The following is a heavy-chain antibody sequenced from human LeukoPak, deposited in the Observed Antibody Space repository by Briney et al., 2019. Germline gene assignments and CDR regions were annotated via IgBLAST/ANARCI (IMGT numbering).Heavy chain of an antibody. V-gene: IGHV4-61*08. D-gene: IGHD6-19*01. J-gene: IGHJ4*02. CDR3: ARHYSSGWSDPYYFDY. CDR2: IYYSGST. CDR1: GGSISSGGYY. Sequence: TSETLSLTCTVSGGSISSGGYYWSWIRQPPGKGLEWIGYIYYSGSTNYNPSLKSRVTISVDTSKNQFSLKLSSVTAADTAVYYCARHYSSGWSDPYYFDYWGQGTLVTVSS.